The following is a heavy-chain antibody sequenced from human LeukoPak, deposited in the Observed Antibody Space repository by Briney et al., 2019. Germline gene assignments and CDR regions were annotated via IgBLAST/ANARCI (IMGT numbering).Heavy chain of an antibody. V-gene: IGHV4-59*01. CDR3: VRGNRCNSTSCQFYYYYGMDV. Sequence: SETLSLTCTVSGGSISSSYWSWIRQPPGKGLEWIGYIYYSGSTSYNPSLKSRVTISVDTSKNQFSLKLSSVTAADTAVYYCVRGNRCNSTSCQFYYYYGMDVWGRGTTVTVSS. CDR1: GGSISSSY. D-gene: IGHD2-2*01. CDR2: IYYSGST. J-gene: IGHJ6*02.